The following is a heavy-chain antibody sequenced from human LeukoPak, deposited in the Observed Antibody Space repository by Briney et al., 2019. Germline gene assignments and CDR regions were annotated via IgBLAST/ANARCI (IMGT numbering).Heavy chain of an antibody. J-gene: IGHJ4*02. CDR1: GFIFRSNW. Sequence: GGSLRLSCAASGFIFRSNWMHWVRQAPGKGLVWVSRINEDGSTTNHADSVKGRFTISRDNIKNTLYMEMNSLRAEDTAVYYCVRDLGGKSGHWGQGTLVTVSS. CDR3: VRDLGGKSGH. D-gene: IGHD1-26*01. V-gene: IGHV3-74*01. CDR2: INEDGSTT.